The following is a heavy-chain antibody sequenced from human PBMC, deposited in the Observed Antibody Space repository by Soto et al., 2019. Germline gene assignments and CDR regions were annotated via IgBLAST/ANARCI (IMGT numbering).Heavy chain of an antibody. Sequence: GGSVRLSCAASGFTFSSYSMNWVRPAPGEGLEWVSYISSSSSTIYYADSVKGRFTISRDNAKNSLYLQMNSLRDEDTAVYYCARDGCSGGSCYSDSDWFDPWGQGTLVTVSS. CDR2: ISSSSSTI. V-gene: IGHV3-48*02. D-gene: IGHD2-15*01. J-gene: IGHJ5*02. CDR1: GFTFSSYS. CDR3: ARDGCSGGSCYSDSDWFDP.